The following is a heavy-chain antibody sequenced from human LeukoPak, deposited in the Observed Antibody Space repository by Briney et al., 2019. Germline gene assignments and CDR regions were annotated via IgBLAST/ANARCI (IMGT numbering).Heavy chain of an antibody. D-gene: IGHD3-10*01. CDR2: INTDGSSR. CDR3: AKSTDILLWFGYFGY. CDR1: GFNFSTSW. J-gene: IGHJ4*02. V-gene: IGHV3-74*01. Sequence: GGSLRLSCAASGFNFSTSWMNWVRQAPGKGLVCVSRINTDGSSRSYADSVKGRFTISRDNAKNTLYLQMNSLRAEDTAVYYCAKSTDILLWFGYFGYWGQGTLVTVSS.